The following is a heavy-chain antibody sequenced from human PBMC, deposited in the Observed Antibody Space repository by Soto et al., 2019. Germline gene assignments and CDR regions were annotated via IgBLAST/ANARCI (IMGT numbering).Heavy chain of an antibody. CDR1: GFTISDHY. CDR2: TRNKANSYTT. D-gene: IGHD3-16*01. Sequence: EVQLVESGGGLVQPGGSLRFSCAASGFTISDHYMDWVRQPPGKGLEWVGRTRNKANSYTTEYAASVKGRFTISRDGSEDSLYLQMNSLKTEDTAVYYCVRVEPRGNHYGYWGQGTLVTVAS. J-gene: IGHJ4*02. CDR3: VRVEPRGNHYGY. V-gene: IGHV3-72*01.